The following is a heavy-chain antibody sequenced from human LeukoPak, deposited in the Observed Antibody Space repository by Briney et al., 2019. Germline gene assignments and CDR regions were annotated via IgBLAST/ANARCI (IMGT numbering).Heavy chain of an antibody. D-gene: IGHD3-10*01. CDR1: GGSIRNNNW. Sequence: SGTLSLTCAVSGGSIRNNNWWSWVRQPPGKGLEWIGEIHHTGSTNYNPSLKSRVIISVDKSKNQFSLKLSSVTAADTAVYYCARQNWVVRGGTTLFDYWGQGTLVTVSS. CDR2: IHHTGST. J-gene: IGHJ4*02. CDR3: ARQNWVVRGGTTLFDY. V-gene: IGHV4-4*02.